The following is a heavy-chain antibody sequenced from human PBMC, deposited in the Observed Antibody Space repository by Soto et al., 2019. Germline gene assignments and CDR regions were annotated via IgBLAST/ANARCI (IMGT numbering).Heavy chain of an antibody. CDR3: ARGPVLEFDIVVVPAAGGEPASNYP. CDR1: GGSFSGYY. V-gene: IGHV4-34*01. CDR2: INHSGST. J-gene: IGHJ5*02. Sequence: PSETLSLTCAVYGGSFSGYYWSWIRQPPGKGLEWIGEINHSGSTNYNPSLKSRVTISVDTSKNQFSLKLSSVTAADTAVYYCARGPVLEFDIVVVPAAGGEPASNYPWGQGTLVTVS. D-gene: IGHD2-2*01.